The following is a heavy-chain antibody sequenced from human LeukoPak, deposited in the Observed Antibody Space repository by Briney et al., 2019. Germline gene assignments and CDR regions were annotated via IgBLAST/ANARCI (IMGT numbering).Heavy chain of an antibody. CDR1: GGTFSSYV. V-gene: IGHV1-69*13. CDR2: IIPIFGTA. D-gene: IGHD3-10*01. CDR3: ARDRPATLYGSGTCPFDY. Sequence: SVKVSCKASGGTFSSYVISWVRQAPGQGLEWMGGIIPIFGTANYAQKFQGRVTITADESTSTAYMELSSLRSEDTAVYYCARDRPATLYGSGTCPFDYWGQGTLVTVSS. J-gene: IGHJ4*02.